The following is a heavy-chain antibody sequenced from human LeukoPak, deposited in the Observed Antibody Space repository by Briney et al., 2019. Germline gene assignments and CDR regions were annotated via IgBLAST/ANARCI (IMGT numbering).Heavy chain of an antibody. CDR2: IYHSGNT. V-gene: IGHV4-30-2*01. Sequence: SETLSLTCAVSGASISSGGYSWNWIRLPPGKGLEWIANIYHSGNTYYNPSLRGRVTISVDTSKNQFSLMLSSVTAADTALYYCARKKDYGDYVDYWGQGTLVTDSS. J-gene: IGHJ4*02. CDR3: ARKKDYGDYVDY. CDR1: GASISSGGYS. D-gene: IGHD4-17*01.